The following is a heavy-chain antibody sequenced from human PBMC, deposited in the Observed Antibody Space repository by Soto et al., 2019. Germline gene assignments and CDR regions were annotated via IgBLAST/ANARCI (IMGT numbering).Heavy chain of an antibody. J-gene: IGHJ4*02. CDR1: GGSISSGGYY. V-gene: IGHV4-31*03. D-gene: IGHD6-19*01. Sequence: QVQLQESGPGLVKPSQTLSLTCTVSGGSISSGGYYWSWIRQHPGKGLEWIGYIYYSGSTYYNPSLQRRVTTSVDTSKNQCSLKLSSVPAADTAVYYCASSGWSPLGYFDYWGQGTLVTVSS. CDR2: IYYSGST. CDR3: ASSGWSPLGYFDY.